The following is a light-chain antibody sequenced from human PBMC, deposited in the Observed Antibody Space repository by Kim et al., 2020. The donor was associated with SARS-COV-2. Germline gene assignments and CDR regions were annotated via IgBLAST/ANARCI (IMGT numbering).Light chain of an antibody. Sequence: EIVLTQSPATLSLSPGERATLSCRASQSVGTYLAWYQQKPGQAPRPLIYDASTRATGIPARFSGSGSVTDFTLTISSLEPEDFALYYCQQRGSWPPITFGQGTRLEIK. V-gene: IGKV3-11*01. CDR3: QQRGSWPPIT. CDR1: QSVGTY. J-gene: IGKJ5*01. CDR2: DAS.